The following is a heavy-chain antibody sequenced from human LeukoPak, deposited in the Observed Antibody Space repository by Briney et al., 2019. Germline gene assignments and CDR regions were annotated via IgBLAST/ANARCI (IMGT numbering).Heavy chain of an antibody. CDR2: IIPIFGTA. D-gene: IGHD1-1*01. CDR3: GREDCNDWDYYYGMDV. Sequence: SVKVSCKASRGTFSRYAISWVRQAPGQGLEWRGGIIPIFGTANYAQKFQGRVTITADKSTSTAYMELSSLRSEDTAVYYCGREDCNDWDYYYGMDVWGKGTTVTVSS. J-gene: IGHJ6*04. CDR1: RGTFSRYA. V-gene: IGHV1-69*06.